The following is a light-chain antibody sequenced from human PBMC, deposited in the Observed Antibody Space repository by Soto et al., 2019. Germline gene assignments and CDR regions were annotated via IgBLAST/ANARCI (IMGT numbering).Light chain of an antibody. J-gene: IGKJ1*01. CDR3: HQYFIYPQT. Sequence: AIRMTQSPSSLSASTGDRVTITCRASQDIGSYLAWYQQRPGKAPRLLIYTASTLQTGVPPWFSGSGSGTDFTLTVSYLQSEDFATYYCHQYFIYPQTFGQGTKVDIK. CDR1: QDIGSY. V-gene: IGKV1-8*01. CDR2: TAS.